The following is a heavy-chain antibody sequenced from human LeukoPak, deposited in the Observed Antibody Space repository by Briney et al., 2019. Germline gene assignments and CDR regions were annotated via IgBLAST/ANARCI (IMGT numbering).Heavy chain of an antibody. J-gene: IGHJ4*02. V-gene: IGHV4-4*09. CDR2: VYSSGSP. CDR1: GGSISNDY. CDR3: ARRLWTGRSDY. D-gene: IGHD3/OR15-3a*01. Sequence: PSETLSPTCTVSGGSISNDYWTWIRQPPGKGLEWIGFVYSSGSPIYNSSLESRVTMSLDTSNNQFSLKLTSVTAADSAVYYCARRLWTGRSDYWGQGTLVTVFS.